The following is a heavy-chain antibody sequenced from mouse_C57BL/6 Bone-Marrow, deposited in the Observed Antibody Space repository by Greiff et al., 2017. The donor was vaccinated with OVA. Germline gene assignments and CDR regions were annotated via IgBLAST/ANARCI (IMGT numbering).Heavy chain of an antibody. CDR3: GREGHYYGSSYEYFDV. Sequence: VQLQQSGAELASPGASVTLSCKASGYTFTDHIMNWVKKRPGQGLEWMGRIYPVRGETNYNQKFMGKGTFSVDRSSSTVYMVLNSLTSEDPAVYYCGREGHYYGSSYEYFDVWGTGTTVTVSS. D-gene: IGHD1-1*01. CDR2: IYPVRGET. V-gene: IGHV1-11*01. CDR1: GYTFTDHI. J-gene: IGHJ1*03.